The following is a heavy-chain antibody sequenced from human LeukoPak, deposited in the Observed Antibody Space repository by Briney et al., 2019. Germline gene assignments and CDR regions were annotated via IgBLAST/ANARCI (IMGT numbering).Heavy chain of an antibody. CDR3: ARGIAAAFPFDY. CDR2: ISSSGSTI. Sequence: GGSLRLSCAASGFTFSSYEMNWVRQAPGKGLEWVSYISSSGSTIYYADSVKGRFTISRDNAKNSLYLQMNSLRAEDTAVYYCARGIAAAFPFDYWGQGTLVTVSS. D-gene: IGHD6-13*01. J-gene: IGHJ4*02. CDR1: GFTFSSYE. V-gene: IGHV3-48*03.